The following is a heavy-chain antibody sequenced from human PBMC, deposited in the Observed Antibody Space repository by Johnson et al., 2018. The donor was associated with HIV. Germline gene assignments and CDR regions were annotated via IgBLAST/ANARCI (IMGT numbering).Heavy chain of an antibody. CDR1: RFTFSSYA. Sequence: QVQLVESGGGVVQPGRSLRLSCAASRFTFSSYAMHWVRQAPGKGLEWVSVIYSGGKTYYADYVKGRVTISRDNSKNTLYLQMNSLRAEDTAVCYCARGGVGGWDHDAFDIWGQGTMVTVSS. V-gene: IGHV3-NL1*01. D-gene: IGHD6-19*01. CDR3: ARGGVGGWDHDAFDI. J-gene: IGHJ3*02. CDR2: IYSGGKT.